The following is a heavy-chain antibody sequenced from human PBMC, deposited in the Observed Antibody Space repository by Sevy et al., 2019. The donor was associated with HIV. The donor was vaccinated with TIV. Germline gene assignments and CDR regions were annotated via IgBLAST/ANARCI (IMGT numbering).Heavy chain of an antibody. CDR3: ARDPGITNGMSV. CDR2: IYREGTT. V-gene: IGHV3-53*01. J-gene: IGHJ6*02. D-gene: IGHD1-20*01. Sequence: GGSLRLSCAASGFLVSDDYMNWVRQAPGKGLEWVTVIYREGTTYYADAVKGQFTISREDSKNTLYLQMNSLRAEDTAVYYWARDPGITNGMSVWGQGTTVTVSS. CDR1: GFLVSDDY.